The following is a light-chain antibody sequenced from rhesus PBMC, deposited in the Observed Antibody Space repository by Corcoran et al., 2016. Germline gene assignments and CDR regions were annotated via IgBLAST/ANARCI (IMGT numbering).Light chain of an antibody. CDR2: KVS. J-gene: IGKJ4*01. V-gene: IGKV2-64*01. CDR3: GQGTHWPHT. Sequence: DVVMTQSPLSLPITPGQPASISCRSSQSLVHSDGNTYLRWYQQKTGQPPRLLIYKVSNRYSGDPDRFSGGGAGTDFTLQSSRVEAEGVGVYCCGQGTHWPHTFGGGTKGEIK. CDR1: QSLVHSDGNTY.